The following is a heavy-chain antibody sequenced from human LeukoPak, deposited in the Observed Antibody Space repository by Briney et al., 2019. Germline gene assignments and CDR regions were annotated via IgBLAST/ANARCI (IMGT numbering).Heavy chain of an antibody. J-gene: IGHJ4*02. D-gene: IGHD3-10*01. V-gene: IGHV1-69*13. CDR1: GGTFSSYA. CDR3: ARESELLYLEGSFGY. Sequence: ASVKVSCKASGGTFSSYAIGWVRQAPGQGLEWMGGIIPIFGTANYAQKFQGRVTITADESTSTAYMELSSLRSEDTAVYYCARESELLYLEGSFGYWGQGTLVTVSS. CDR2: IIPIFGTA.